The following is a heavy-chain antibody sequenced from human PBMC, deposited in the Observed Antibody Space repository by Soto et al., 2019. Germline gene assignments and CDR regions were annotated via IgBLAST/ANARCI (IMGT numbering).Heavy chain of an antibody. D-gene: IGHD5-12*01. Sequence: GGSLRLSCAASGFTFSSYAMHWVRQAPGKGLEWVAVISYDGSNKYYADSVKGRFTISRDNSKNTLYLQMNSLRAEDTAVYYCARDYGDKMATEWYYFDYWGQGTLVTVSS. V-gene: IGHV3-30-3*01. CDR3: ARDYGDKMATEWYYFDY. CDR1: GFTFSSYA. CDR2: ISYDGSNK. J-gene: IGHJ4*02.